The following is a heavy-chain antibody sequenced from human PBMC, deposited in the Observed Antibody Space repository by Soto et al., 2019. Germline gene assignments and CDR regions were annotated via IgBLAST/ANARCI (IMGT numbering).Heavy chain of an antibody. J-gene: IGHJ3*02. CDR2: INHSGTT. CDR3: ARVQVMRRNGSCCLNGFVI. CDR1: GGSFSAYC. V-gene: IGHV4-34*01. D-gene: IGHD3-10*01. Sequence: WETLSLTCAVSGGSFSAYCWTWIRQSPGKGLEWIGEINHSGTTNYNPSLKSRVTISVDTSKNQFSLNLSSMPAADTAVYYCARVQVMRRNGSCCLNGFVISGQARMVT.